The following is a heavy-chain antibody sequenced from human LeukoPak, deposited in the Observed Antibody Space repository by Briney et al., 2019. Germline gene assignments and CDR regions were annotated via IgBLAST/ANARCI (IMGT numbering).Heavy chain of an antibody. J-gene: IGHJ3*02. CDR3: AKSLRAAAGTGAFDI. CDR2: ISGSGDST. V-gene: IGHV3-23*01. Sequence: PGGSLRLSCAASGFTFSSYAMNWVRQAPGKGLEWVSLISGSGDSTDYADSVKGRFTISRDNSKNTLYLQINSLRADDTAVYYCAKSLRAAAGTGAFDIWGQGTMVTVSS. CDR1: GFTFSSYA. D-gene: IGHD6-13*01.